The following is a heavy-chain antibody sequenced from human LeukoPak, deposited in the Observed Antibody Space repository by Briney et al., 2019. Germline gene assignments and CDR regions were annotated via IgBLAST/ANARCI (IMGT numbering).Heavy chain of an antibody. CDR1: GFTFSTYW. D-gene: IGHD7-27*01. V-gene: IGHV3-74*01. CDR3: GKDLWGENWFDP. Sequence: GGSLRLSCAASGFTFSTYWMHWVRQAPGKGLVWVSRINTDGSSTSYADSVKGRFTISRDNSKNTLFLQMNSLRAEDTAVYYCGKDLWGENWFDPWGPGSLVIVSS. CDR2: INTDGSST. J-gene: IGHJ5*02.